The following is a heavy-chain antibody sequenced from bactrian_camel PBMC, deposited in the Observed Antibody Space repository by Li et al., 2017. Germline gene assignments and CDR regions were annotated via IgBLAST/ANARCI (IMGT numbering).Heavy chain of an antibody. CDR3: TKRGSWALEFDS. D-gene: IGHD2*01. CDR1: GFYYVTYC. CDR2: IDSDGLAT. J-gene: IGHJ4*01. V-gene: IGHV3S6*01. Sequence: QLVESGGGSVQAGGSLRLACEVTGFYYVTYCMAWFRQSPGKEREGVAGIDSDGLATYDDSAKGRFTISRDNAKNTLYLQLNSLKPEDTAMYYCTKRGSWALEFDSWGRGTQVTVS.